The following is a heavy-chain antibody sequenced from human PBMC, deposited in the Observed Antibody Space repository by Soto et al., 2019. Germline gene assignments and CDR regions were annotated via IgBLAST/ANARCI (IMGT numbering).Heavy chain of an antibody. CDR1: GGSFSGYY. V-gene: IGHV4-34*01. Sequence: PSETLSLTCAVYGGSFSGYYWSWIRQPPGKGLEWIGEINHSGSTNYNPSLKSRVTISVDTSKNQFSLKLSSVTAADTAVYYCARGSAGDAFDSWGQGTMVTFSS. CDR3: ARGSAGDAFDS. CDR2: INHSGST. J-gene: IGHJ3*02.